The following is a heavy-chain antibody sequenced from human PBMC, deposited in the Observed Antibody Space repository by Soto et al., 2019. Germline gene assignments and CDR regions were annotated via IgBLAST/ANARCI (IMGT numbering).Heavy chain of an antibody. CDR2: INHTGGT. CDR1: GGSVNGYY. V-gene: IGHV4-34*10. CDR3: ARNVERDYGDYRCDY. D-gene: IGHD4-17*01. J-gene: IGHJ4*02. Sequence: SETLSLTCAVYGGSVNGYYWNWIRQPPGKGLEWIGEINHTGGTHYNPSLKSRVTMTTDTSTSTAYMELRSLRSDDTAVYYCARNVERDYGDYRCDYWGQGTLVTVSS.